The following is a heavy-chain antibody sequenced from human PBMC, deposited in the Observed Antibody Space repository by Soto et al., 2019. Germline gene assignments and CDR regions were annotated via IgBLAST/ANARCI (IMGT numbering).Heavy chain of an antibody. J-gene: IGHJ4*02. D-gene: IGHD4-17*01. CDR3: ARNVPVTTLGY. CDR2: IYSTGNT. V-gene: IGHV3-66*01. CDR1: GVTVSNNY. Sequence: EVKVVESGGGLVQPGGSLRLSCAASGVTVSNNYMTWVRQAPGKGLELVSSIYSTGNTFYADSVKSRFTISRDNSKNTLYLQMNSLRVEDTAVYYCARNVPVTTLGYWGQGTLVTVSS.